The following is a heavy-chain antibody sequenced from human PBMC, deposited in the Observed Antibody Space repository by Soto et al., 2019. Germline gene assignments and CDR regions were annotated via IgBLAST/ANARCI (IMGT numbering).Heavy chain of an antibody. CDR3: ARSTGGWFDP. CDR2: IFSNDEK. J-gene: IGHJ5*02. V-gene: IGHV2-26*01. CDR1: GFSLSNARMG. Sequence: QVTLKESGPVLVKPTETLTLTCTVSGFSLSNARMGVSWIRQPPGKALEWLAHIFSNDEKSYSTSLKSRLIISKDTSKSQVVLTMTNMDPVDTATYYCARSTGGWFDPWGQGTLVTVSS. D-gene: IGHD3-10*01.